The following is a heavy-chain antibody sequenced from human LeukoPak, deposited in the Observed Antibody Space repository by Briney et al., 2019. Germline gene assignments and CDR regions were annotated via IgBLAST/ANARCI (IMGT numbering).Heavy chain of an antibody. D-gene: IGHD2-15*01. CDR2: FDPEDGET. CDR1: GFTFGDYA. V-gene: IGHV1-24*01. Sequence: GGSLRLSCTASGFTFGDYAMSWFRQAPGKGLEWMGGFDPEDGETIYAQKFQGRVTMTGDTSISTAYMELSRLRSDDTAVYYCARVDDVAAGDYWGQGTLVTVSS. CDR3: ARVDDVAAGDY. J-gene: IGHJ4*02.